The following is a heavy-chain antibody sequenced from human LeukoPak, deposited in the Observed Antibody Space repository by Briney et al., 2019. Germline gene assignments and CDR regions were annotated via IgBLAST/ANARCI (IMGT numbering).Heavy chain of an antibody. V-gene: IGHV3-15*01. D-gene: IGHD1-26*01. CDR1: GFTFSNAW. CDR3: TVLRKWEPPEY. J-gene: IGHJ4*02. Sequence: KAGGSLRLSCAASGFTFSNAWMSWVRQAPGKGMEPVGRIKSKTDGGTTDYAAPVKGSFTISRDDSKNTLYLQMNSLKTEDTAVYYCTVLRKWEPPEYWGQGTLVTVSS. CDR2: IKSKTDGGTT.